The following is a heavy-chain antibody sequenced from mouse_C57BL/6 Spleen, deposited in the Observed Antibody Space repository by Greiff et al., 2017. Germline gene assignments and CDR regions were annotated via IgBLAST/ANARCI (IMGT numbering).Heavy chain of an antibody. CDR2: IDPSDSET. V-gene: IGHV1-52*01. Sequence: QVQLQQPGAELVRPGSSVKLSCKASGFTFTSYWMHWVKQRPIQGLEWIGNIDPSDSETHYNQKFKDKATLTVDKSSSTAYLQLSSLTSEDSAVYYGAGDYGSSYGFDYWGQGTTLTVSS. CDR3: AGDYGSSYGFDY. CDR1: GFTFTSYW. J-gene: IGHJ2*01. D-gene: IGHD1-1*01.